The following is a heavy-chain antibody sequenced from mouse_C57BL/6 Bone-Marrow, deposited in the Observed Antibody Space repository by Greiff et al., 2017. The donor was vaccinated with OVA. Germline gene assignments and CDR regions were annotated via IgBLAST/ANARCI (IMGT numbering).Heavy chain of an antibody. CDR1: GYKFTDYE. D-gene: IGHD2-12*01. V-gene: IGHV1-15*01. J-gene: IGHJ4*01. CDR3: TSSYYSYYVDAMDY. CDR2: IDPETGGT. Sequence: QVQLKQSGAELVRPGASVTLSCKASGYKFTDYEMHWVKQTPVQGLEWIGAIDPETGGTAYNQKMKGKAILTADKTYSTAYMELRSLTSEDSAVYYCTSSYYSYYVDAMDYWGQGTSVTVSS.